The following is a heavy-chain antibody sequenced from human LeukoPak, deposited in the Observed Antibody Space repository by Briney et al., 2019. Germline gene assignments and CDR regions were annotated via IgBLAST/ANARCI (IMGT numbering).Heavy chain of an antibody. V-gene: IGHV3-48*03. CDR1: GFTSSSYE. D-gene: IGHD5-12*01. J-gene: IGHJ4*02. CDR2: ISPNGEAI. Sequence: GGSLRLSCVASGFTSSSYEMNWVRQAPGKGPQWVSYISPNGEAIYYADSVKGRFTTSRDNAENSLYLQMNNLKVEDTAVYYCARDLARSGYGDYWGQGTLVTVSS. CDR3: ARDLARSGYGDY.